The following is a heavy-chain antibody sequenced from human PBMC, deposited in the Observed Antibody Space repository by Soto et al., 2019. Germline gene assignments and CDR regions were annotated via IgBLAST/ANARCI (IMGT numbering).Heavy chain of an antibody. CDR1: GFTFSSYS. J-gene: IGHJ6*02. V-gene: IGHV3-21*01. CDR2: ISSSRSYI. D-gene: IGHD5-18*01. CDR3: ARLDGGYSYGWGVGYYYGIDV. Sequence: GGSLRLSCAASGFTFSSYSMNWVRQAPGKGLEWVSSISSSRSYIYYADSVKGRFTISRDNAKNSLYLQMNSLRAEDTAVYYCARLDGGYSYGWGVGYYYGIDVWGQGTTVTVSS.